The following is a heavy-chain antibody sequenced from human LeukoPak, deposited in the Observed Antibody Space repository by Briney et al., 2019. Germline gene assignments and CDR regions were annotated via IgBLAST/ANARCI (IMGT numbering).Heavy chain of an antibody. V-gene: IGHV1-18*01. CDR2: INTYNGKT. Sequence: ASVTVSCKASGYTFTSYGISWVRQAPGQGLEWMGWINTYNGKTNYAQKLQGRVTMTRDMSTSTVYMELSSLRSEDTAVYYCARGIAARPDDASWFDPWGQGTLVTVSS. CDR3: ARGIAARPDDASWFDP. CDR1: GYTFTSYG. J-gene: IGHJ5*02. D-gene: IGHD6-6*01.